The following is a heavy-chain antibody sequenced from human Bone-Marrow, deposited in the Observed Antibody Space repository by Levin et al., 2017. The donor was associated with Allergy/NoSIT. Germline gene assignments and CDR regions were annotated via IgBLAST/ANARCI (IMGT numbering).Heavy chain of an antibody. V-gene: IGHV4-39*01. CDR2: VYHSGKT. D-gene: IGHD2-15*01. Sequence: PSETLSLTCTVSGGAITINTYYWGWFRQPPGQGLEWIGSVYHSGKTYTNPSLESRLTISVDTSTNQFSLKLSSVTAADTAVYFCASSYCGAGTCYTEYFQHWGQGSLAIVSA. J-gene: IGHJ1*01. CDR3: ASSYCGAGTCYTEYFQH. CDR1: GGAITINTYY.